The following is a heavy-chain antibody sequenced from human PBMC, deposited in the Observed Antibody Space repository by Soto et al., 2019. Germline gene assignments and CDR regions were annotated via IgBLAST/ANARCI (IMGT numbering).Heavy chain of an antibody. D-gene: IGHD3-3*01. CDR2: ISGYNGNT. CDR1: GYTFTSNG. Sequence: ASVKVSFKASGYTFTSNGISWVRQAPGQGLEWMGWISGYNGNTKYAQKIQGRFTMTTGTSTSTAYMELRSLRSDDTAMYFCVRGLLRVLEWSPWGQGTPVTVSS. CDR3: VRGLLRVLEWSP. J-gene: IGHJ5*02. V-gene: IGHV1-18*04.